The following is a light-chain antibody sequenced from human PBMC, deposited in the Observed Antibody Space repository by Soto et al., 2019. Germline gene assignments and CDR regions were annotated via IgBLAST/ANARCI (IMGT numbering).Light chain of an antibody. J-gene: IGLJ2*01. CDR1: SSDVGSYNL. V-gene: IGLV2-23*02. Sequence: QSALTQPASVSGSPGQSITISCTGTSSDVGSYNLVSWYQQHPGKAPKLMIYEVSKRPSGVSNSFSGSKSGNTASLTISGLQAEDEADYYCCSYACSSTLVFCGGTKLTVL. CDR2: EVS. CDR3: CSYACSSTLV.